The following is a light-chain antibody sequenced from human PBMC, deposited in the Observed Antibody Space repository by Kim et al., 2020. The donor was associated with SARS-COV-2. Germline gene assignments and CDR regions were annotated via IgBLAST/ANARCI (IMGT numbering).Light chain of an antibody. CDR2: TNN. CDR1: SSNIGSNT. CDR3: AAWDDSVNGWM. J-gene: IGLJ3*02. V-gene: IGLV1-44*01. Sequence: QSVLTQPPSASGTPGQKVTISCSGGSSNIGSNTVNWFQQFPGTAPKLLIHTNNQRPSGVPDRFSGSKSGTSASLAISGLQSEDEAHYSCAAWDDSVNGWMFGGGTKVTVL.